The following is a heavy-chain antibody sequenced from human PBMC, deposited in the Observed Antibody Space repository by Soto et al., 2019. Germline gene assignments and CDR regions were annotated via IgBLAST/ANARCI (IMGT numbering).Heavy chain of an antibody. CDR1: GGSISSYY. J-gene: IGHJ6*03. V-gene: IGHV4-59*01. D-gene: IGHD1-26*01. CDR2: IYYSGST. CDR3: ARVVGLDYYYYMDV. Sequence: SXTLSLTCTVSGGSISSYYCSWIRQPPGKGLEWIGYIYYSGSTNYNPSLKSRVTISVDTSKNQFSLKLSSVTPADTAVYYCARVVGLDYYYYMDVWGKGTTVTVSS.